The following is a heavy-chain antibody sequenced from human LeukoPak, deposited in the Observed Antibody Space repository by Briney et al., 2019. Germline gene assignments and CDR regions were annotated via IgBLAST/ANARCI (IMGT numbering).Heavy chain of an antibody. J-gene: IGHJ6*02. CDR3: ANRHTAMVGYYYYGMDV. CDR2: ISGSGGST. Sequence: GGSLRLSCAASGFTFSGYAMSWVRQAPGKGLEWVSAISGSGGSTYYADSVKGRFTISRDNSKNTPYLQMNSLRAEDTAVYYCANRHTAMVGYYYYGMDVWGQGTTVTVSS. CDR1: GFTFSGYA. V-gene: IGHV3-23*01. D-gene: IGHD5-18*01.